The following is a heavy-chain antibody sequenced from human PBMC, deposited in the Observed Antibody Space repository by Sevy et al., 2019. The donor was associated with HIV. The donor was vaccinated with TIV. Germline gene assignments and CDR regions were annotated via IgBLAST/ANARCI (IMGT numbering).Heavy chain of an antibody. CDR3: ARTTGTGRTYYYYGMDV. CDR2: IIPIFSTA. J-gene: IGHJ6*02. Sequence: ASVKVSCKASGGTFSSYAISWVRQAPGQGLEWMGGIIPIFSTANYAQKFQGRVTITADESTSTAYMELSSLRSEDTAVYYCARTTGTGRTYYYYGMDVWGQGTTVTVSS. CDR1: GGTFSSYA. D-gene: IGHD1-1*01. V-gene: IGHV1-69*13.